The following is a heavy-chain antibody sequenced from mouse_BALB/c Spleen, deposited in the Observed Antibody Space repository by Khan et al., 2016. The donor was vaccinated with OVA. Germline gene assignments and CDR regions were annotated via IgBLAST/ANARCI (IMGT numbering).Heavy chain of an antibody. Sequence: QVQLKQSGPGLVAPSQSLSITCSVSGFSLTSYGINWVRQPPGKGLEWLGVIWDGGSTNYNSALMSRLSISKDNAKNQVFLKMNSLQTDDTAMYYCARFYDPYYALDFWGPGTSVTVSS. J-gene: IGHJ4*01. D-gene: IGHD2-3*01. V-gene: IGHV2-9*02. CDR1: GFSLTSYG. CDR3: ARFYDPYYALDF. CDR2: IWDGGST.